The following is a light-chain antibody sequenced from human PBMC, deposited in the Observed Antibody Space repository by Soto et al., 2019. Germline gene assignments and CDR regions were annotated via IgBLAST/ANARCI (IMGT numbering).Light chain of an antibody. CDR2: TGS. J-gene: IGKJ4*01. V-gene: IGKV1-12*01. CDR1: QGISNW. Sequence: DIQMTQSPSPVSASVGDRVSITCRASQGISNWLAWYQQKPGRAPKLLIYTGSILQSGVPSRFSGTGSGTDFTLTISSLQPEDVAVYYCQQANSFPLTFGGGTEVEIK. CDR3: QQANSFPLT.